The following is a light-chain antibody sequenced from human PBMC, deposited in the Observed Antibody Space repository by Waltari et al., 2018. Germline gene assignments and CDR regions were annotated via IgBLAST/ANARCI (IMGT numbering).Light chain of an antibody. CDR2: EAT. CDR1: SSDVGSYNF. J-gene: IGLJ2*01. V-gene: IGLV2-23*02. Sequence: QSALTQPASVSGSPGQSITISCTGTSSDVGSYNFVNWYQQPPGKAPKLMIYEATKRPSGVSNRFSGSKSGNTASLTISGLQAEDEADYYCCSYTTSNTFVFGGGTKLTVL. CDR3: CSYTTSNTFV.